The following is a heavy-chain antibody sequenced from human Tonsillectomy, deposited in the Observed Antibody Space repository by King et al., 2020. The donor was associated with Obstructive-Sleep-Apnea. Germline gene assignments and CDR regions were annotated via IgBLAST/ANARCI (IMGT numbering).Heavy chain of an antibody. D-gene: IGHD2-15*01. CDR1: GGSISSSNW. CDR2: MHHSGTS. Sequence: PLQESGPGLVKPSGTLSLTCAVSGGSISSSNWWSWVRQPPGKGLEWIGEMHHSGTSNFNPSLKSRVSISLDKSKNQFSLSLNSVTAADTAVYYCAKNFYCRGGNCNSGWGQGTLVTVSS. J-gene: IGHJ4*02. V-gene: IGHV4-4*02. CDR3: AKNFYCRGGNCNSG.